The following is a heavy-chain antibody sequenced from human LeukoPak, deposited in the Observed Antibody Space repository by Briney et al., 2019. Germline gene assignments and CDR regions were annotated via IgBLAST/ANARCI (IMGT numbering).Heavy chain of an antibody. CDR3: AKDITVNYGDYSYNFDY. J-gene: IGHJ4*02. Sequence: PSETLSLTCTVSGYSITSGYYWGWIRQPPGKGLEWIGSIYHSGSTFYNPSLKSRVTISVDPSKNQFSLKLSSVTAADTAVYYCAKDITVNYGDYSYNFDYWGQGTLVTVSS. V-gene: IGHV4-38-2*02. D-gene: IGHD4-17*01. CDR1: GYSITSGYY. CDR2: IYHSGST.